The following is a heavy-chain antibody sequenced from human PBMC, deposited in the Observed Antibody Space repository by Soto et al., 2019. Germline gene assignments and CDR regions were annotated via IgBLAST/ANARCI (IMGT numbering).Heavy chain of an antibody. CDR3: ARAYCSGGSCYPGYYYYGMDV. Sequence: QVQLVESGGGVVQPGRSLRLSCAASGFTFSSYGMHWVRQAPGKGLEWVAVIWYDGSNKYYADSVKGRFTISRDNSKNTLDLQMNSLRAEDTAVYYCARAYCSGGSCYPGYYYYGMDVWGQGTTVTVSS. CDR1: GFTFSSYG. CDR2: IWYDGSNK. D-gene: IGHD2-15*01. V-gene: IGHV3-33*01. J-gene: IGHJ6*02.